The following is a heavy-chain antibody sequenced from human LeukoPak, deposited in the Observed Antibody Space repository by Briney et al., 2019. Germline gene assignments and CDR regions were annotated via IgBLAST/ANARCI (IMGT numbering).Heavy chain of an antibody. J-gene: IGHJ4*02. CDR3: ARQTRWLRQIDY. V-gene: IGHV3-20*04. Sequence: PGGSLRLSCAASGFTFDDYGMSWVRQAPGKGLEWVSGINWNGNSIGYADSVKGRFTISRDNAKNSLHLQMNSLRAEDTAFYYCARQTRWLRQIDYWGQGTLVTVSS. D-gene: IGHD5-12*01. CDR1: GFTFDDYG. CDR2: INWNGNSI.